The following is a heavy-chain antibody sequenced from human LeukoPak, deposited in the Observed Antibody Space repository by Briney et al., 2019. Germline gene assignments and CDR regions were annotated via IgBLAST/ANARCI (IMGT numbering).Heavy chain of an antibody. D-gene: IGHD2/OR15-2a*01. Sequence: GGSLRLSCAASGFNFSTYTINWVRQAPGKGLEWVSSISSSSSYIYYTDSVKGRFTISRDNARNSLYLQMDNLRAEDTGVYYCARDFYDGFALDYWGQGTLVTVSS. J-gene: IGHJ4*02. CDR1: GFNFSTYT. CDR3: ARDFYDGFALDY. CDR2: ISSSSSYI. V-gene: IGHV3-21*03.